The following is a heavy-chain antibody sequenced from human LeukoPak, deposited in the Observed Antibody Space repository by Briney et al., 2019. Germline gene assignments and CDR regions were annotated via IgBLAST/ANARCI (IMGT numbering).Heavy chain of an antibody. CDR3: ARDVTSYCSGGSCYSHYYYYGMDV. CDR2: ISAYNGNT. Sequence: ASVKVSCKASGYTFTSYGISWVRQAPGQGLEWMGWISAYNGNTNYAQKLQGRVTMTTDTSTSTAYMELRSLRSDDTAVYYCARDVTSYCSGGSCYSHYYYYGMDVWGQGTTVTVSS. D-gene: IGHD2-15*01. CDR1: GYTFTSYG. J-gene: IGHJ6*02. V-gene: IGHV1-18*01.